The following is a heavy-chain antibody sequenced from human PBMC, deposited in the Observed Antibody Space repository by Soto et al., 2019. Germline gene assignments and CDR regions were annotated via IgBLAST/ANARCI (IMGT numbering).Heavy chain of an antibody. Sequence: QVQLVQSGAEVKKPGSSVRVSCKSSGGTFSSNILSWVRQAPGQGLEWMGRITPVLDMADYEQKFQDRLTITADKSTTTVYMELGSLRSEDTAIYYCARAISSGGRFSGMDVWGQGTTVTVSS. CDR1: GGTFSSNI. J-gene: IGHJ6*02. V-gene: IGHV1-69*02. CDR3: ARAISSGGRFSGMDV. D-gene: IGHD3-16*01. CDR2: ITPVLDMA.